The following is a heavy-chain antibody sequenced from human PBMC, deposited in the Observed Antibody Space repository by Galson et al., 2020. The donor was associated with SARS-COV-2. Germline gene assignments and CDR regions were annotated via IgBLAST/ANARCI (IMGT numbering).Heavy chain of an antibody. CDR1: GGSISSYY. Sequence: SETLSLTCTVSGGSISSYYWSWIRQPPGKGLEWIGYICYSGSTNYNPSLKSRVTISVDTSKNQFSLKLSSVTAADTAVYYCARGDYGSAFDIWGQGTMVTVSS. V-gene: IGHV4-59*01. J-gene: IGHJ3*02. CDR2: ICYSGST. D-gene: IGHD4-17*01. CDR3: ARGDYGSAFDI.